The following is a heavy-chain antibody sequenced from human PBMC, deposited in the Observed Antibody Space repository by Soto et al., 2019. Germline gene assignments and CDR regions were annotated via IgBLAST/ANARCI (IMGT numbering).Heavy chain of an antibody. V-gene: IGHV4-59*01. CDR3: ARSVQSSGWDSWFLDF. J-gene: IGHJ2*01. D-gene: IGHD6-19*01. CDR1: AGAISSYY. Sequence: SETLSLTCTVSAGAISSYYWSWLRQPPGKELEWVGYIHYSGSTHYDPSFKSRVTMSVDTSKNQFSLKLKSVTAADTAVYHCARSVQSSGWDSWFLDFSGRGSLV. CDR2: IHYSGST.